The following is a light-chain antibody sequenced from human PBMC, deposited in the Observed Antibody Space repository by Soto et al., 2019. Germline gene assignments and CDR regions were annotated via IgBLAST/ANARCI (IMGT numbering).Light chain of an antibody. CDR2: GAS. CDR3: QQYSDYPWT. J-gene: IGKJ1*01. Sequence: EIVMTQSPATLSVSPGERATLSCRASQSVSSNLAWYQQKPGQAPRLLIYGASTRATGIPARFSGSGSGTEFTLTISSLQSEDFATYYCQQYSDYPWTFGQGTKVEI. V-gene: IGKV3-15*01. CDR1: QSVSSN.